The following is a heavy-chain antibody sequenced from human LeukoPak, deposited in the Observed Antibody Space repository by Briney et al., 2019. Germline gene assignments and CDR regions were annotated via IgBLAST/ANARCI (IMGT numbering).Heavy chain of an antibody. CDR2: ISSSSSYT. J-gene: IGHJ4*02. CDR1: GFTFSNYA. V-gene: IGHV3-11*06. Sequence: GGSLRLSCAASGFTFSNYAMSWIRQAPGKGLEWVSYISSSSSYTNYADSVKGRFTISRDNAKNSLYLQMNSLRAEDTAVYYCARASSGWYSYYYFDYWGQGTLVTVSS. CDR3: ARASSGWYSYYYFDY. D-gene: IGHD6-19*01.